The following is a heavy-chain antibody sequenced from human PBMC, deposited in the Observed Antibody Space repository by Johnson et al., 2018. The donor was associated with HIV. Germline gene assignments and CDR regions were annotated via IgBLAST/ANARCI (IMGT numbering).Heavy chain of an antibody. D-gene: IGHD6-13*01. J-gene: IGHJ3*02. CDR1: GFTVSSNY. V-gene: IGHV3-30*02. Sequence: QVQLVESGGGLVQPGGSLRLSCAASGFTVSSNYMSWVRQAPGKGLEWVAFIRYDGSNKYYADSVKGRFTISRDNSKNTLYLQMNSLRAEDTAVYYCARDPAAAALRAFDIWGQGTMVTVSS. CDR2: IRYDGSNK. CDR3: ARDPAAAALRAFDI.